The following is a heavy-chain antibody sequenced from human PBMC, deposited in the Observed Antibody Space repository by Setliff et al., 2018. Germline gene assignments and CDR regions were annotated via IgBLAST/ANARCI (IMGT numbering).Heavy chain of an antibody. D-gene: IGHD3-16*01. Sequence: GGSLRLSCAASGFTFSNAWMNWVRQAPGKGLEGVGSIKGKPDGLKTDYAAPVKGRFTISRDDSKNTLYLQMNSLKTEDTAVYYCTTDPSPTFGGVIEAAFDFWGQGTMVTVSS. V-gene: IGHV3-15*07. CDR1: GFTFSNAW. CDR3: TTDPSPTFGGVIEAAFDF. CDR2: IKGKPDGLKT. J-gene: IGHJ3*01.